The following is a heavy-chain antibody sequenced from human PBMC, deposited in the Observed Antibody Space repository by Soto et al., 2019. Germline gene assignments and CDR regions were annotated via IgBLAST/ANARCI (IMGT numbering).Heavy chain of an antibody. Sequence: ASVKVSCKPSGYSFSDYFIQWVRQAPGQGLEWVAWINPKTAATNYAKKFQGRVSLTWDTSSTTAYMELTRLRPDDTAVYYCARIKWGLNYYNGMGDWGQVTTVPAS. D-gene: IGHD1-26*01. CDR1: GYSFSDYF. CDR3: ARIKWGLNYYNGMGD. V-gene: IGHV1-2*02. CDR2: INPKTAAT. J-gene: IGHJ6*02.